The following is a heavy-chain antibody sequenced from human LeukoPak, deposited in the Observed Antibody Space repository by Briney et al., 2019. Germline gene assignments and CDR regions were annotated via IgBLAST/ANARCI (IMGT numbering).Heavy chain of an antibody. V-gene: IGHV3-30*18. CDR1: GFSFSRYG. CDR3: AKDGVATISTYYYYYMDV. Sequence: PGRSLRLSCAASGFSFSRYGMHWVRQAPGKGLEWVAVISYDGRNKYYADSVKGRFTISRDNSKNTLYLQMNSLRAEDTAVYYCAKDGVATISTYYYYYMDVWGKGTTVTVSS. J-gene: IGHJ6*03. CDR2: ISYDGRNK. D-gene: IGHD5-12*01.